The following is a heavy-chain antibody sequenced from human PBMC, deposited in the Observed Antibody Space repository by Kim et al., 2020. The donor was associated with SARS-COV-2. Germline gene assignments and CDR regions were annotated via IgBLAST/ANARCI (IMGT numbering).Heavy chain of an antibody. Sequence: GGSLRLSCAASGFTFSSFAMTWVRQAPGKGLEWVSILSDSGGDTFYADSVKGRFTISRDNSKNTLYLQMNSLRAEDTAVYYCSKKGIPARGQWYLDLWGRGTLVTVSS. CDR1: GFTFSSFA. CDR3: SKKGIPARGQWYLDL. CDR2: LSDSGGDT. V-gene: IGHV3-23*01. D-gene: IGHD6-13*01. J-gene: IGHJ2*01.